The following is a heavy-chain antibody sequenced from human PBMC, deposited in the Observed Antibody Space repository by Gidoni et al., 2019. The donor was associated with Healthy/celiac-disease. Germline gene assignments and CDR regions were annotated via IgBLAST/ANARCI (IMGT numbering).Heavy chain of an antibody. V-gene: IGHV3-43D*03. CDR3: AKDRRDGYNLGWYVDL. CDR2: ISWDGRST. Sequence: EVHLLESGGVVVQPGGSVSLSCAASGFTFDAYAMHWVRKAPGKGLEWVSLISWDGRSTYYADSVKGRFNISRDNSKNSLYLQMNSLRAEDTALYYCAKDRRDGYNLGWYVDLWGRGTLVTVSS. CDR1: GFTFDAYA. D-gene: IGHD5-12*01. J-gene: IGHJ2*01.